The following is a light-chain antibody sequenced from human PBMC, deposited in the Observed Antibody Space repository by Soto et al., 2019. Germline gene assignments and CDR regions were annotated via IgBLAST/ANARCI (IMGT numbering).Light chain of an antibody. Sequence: QSALTQPASVAGSPGQSITISCPGTSSDIGGYNYVSWYQQHPGKAPKRMIYDVSNRPSGVSNRFSGSKSGNTASLTISGLQAEDEAEYYCSSYTSPSTPVVFGGGTQLTVL. CDR2: DVS. J-gene: IGLJ2*01. CDR1: SSDIGGYNY. V-gene: IGLV2-14*01. CDR3: SSYTSPSTPVV.